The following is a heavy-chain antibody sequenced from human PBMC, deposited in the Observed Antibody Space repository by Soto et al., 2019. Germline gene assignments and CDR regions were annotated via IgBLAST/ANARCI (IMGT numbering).Heavy chain of an antibody. V-gene: IGHV4-4*07. CDR2: IYTTGST. CDR3: ARGSCSSASCYTGDS. D-gene: IGHD2-2*02. CDR1: GGSISNYY. Sequence: SETLSLTCTVSGGSISNYYWSWIRQPAGKGLEWIGRIYTTGSTNYNPSLKSRVTILVDMSKNQFSLKLSSVTAADTAVYYCARGSCSSASCYTGDSWGQGTLVTVSS. J-gene: IGHJ4*02.